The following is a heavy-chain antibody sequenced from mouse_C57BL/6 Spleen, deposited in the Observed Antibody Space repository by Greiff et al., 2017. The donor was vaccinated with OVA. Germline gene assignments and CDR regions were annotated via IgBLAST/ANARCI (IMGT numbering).Heavy chain of an antibody. CDR1: GFTFSDYY. Sequence: EVKLVESEGGLVQPGSSMKLSCTASGFTFSDYYMAWVRQVPEKGLEWVANINYDGSSTYYLDSLKSRFIISRDNAKNILYLQMSSLKSEDTATYYCARSDYGNYAWFAYWGQGTLVTVSA. CDR3: ARSDYGNYAWFAY. CDR2: INYDGSST. D-gene: IGHD2-1*01. V-gene: IGHV5-16*01. J-gene: IGHJ3*01.